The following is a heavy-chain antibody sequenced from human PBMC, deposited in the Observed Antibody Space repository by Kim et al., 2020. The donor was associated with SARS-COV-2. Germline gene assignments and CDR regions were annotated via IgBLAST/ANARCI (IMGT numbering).Heavy chain of an antibody. CDR1: GGSISSSSYY. CDR3: ARDLSPRLRGVIFLYF. V-gene: IGHV4-39*07. J-gene: IGHJ4*01. D-gene: IGHD3-10*01. Sequence: SETLSLTCTVSGGSISSSSYYWGWIRQPPGKGLEWIGSIYYSGSTYYNPSLKSRVTISVDTSKNQFSLKLSSVTAADTAVYYCARDLSPRLRGVIFLYF. CDR2: IYYSGST.